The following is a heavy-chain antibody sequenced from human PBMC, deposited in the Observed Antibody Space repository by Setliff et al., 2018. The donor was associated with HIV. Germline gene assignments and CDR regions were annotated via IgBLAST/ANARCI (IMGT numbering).Heavy chain of an antibody. D-gene: IGHD1-1*01. CDR1: GGSITSFY. Sequence: LSLTCTVSGGSITSFYWNWIRQPAGRGLEWIGRIYTSGSTNYSPSLKSRVSMSVDTSRNQLSLRLTSVTAADTAAYFCARTTILQESFDLWGQGTMVTVSS. J-gene: IGHJ3*01. CDR3: ARTTILQESFDL. CDR2: IYTSGST. V-gene: IGHV4-4*07.